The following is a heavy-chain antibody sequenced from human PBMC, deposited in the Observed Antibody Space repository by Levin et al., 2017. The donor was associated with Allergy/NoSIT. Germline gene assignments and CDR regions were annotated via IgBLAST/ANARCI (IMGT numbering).Heavy chain of an antibody. J-gene: IGHJ4*02. Sequence: MAGGSLRLSCVASGFTFSDAWMSWVRQAPGKGLEWVGRIRRENDGRTDYAAPVKGRFTISRDDSENTVYLQMNSLKSEDTGVYYCTTDYASRTYYNGFDSWGQGVLVTVSS. D-gene: IGHD3-10*01. CDR3: TTDYASRTYYNGFDS. V-gene: IGHV3-15*01. CDR2: IRRENDGRT. CDR1: GFTFSDAW.